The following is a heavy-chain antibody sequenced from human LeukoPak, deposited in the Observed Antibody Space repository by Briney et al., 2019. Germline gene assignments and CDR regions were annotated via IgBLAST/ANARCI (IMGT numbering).Heavy chain of an antibody. V-gene: IGHV3-23*01. D-gene: IGHD3-22*01. CDR2: ISGSGGNT. J-gene: IGHJ4*02. CDR3: AKVGYDSSGYPYYFDY. Sequence: SCKASGGTFSSYAMSWVRQAPRKGLEWVSSISGSGGNTYYADSVKGRFTISRDNSKNTLYLQMYSLRAEDTAVYYCAKVGYDSSGYPYYFDYWGQGTLATVSS. CDR1: GGTFSSYA.